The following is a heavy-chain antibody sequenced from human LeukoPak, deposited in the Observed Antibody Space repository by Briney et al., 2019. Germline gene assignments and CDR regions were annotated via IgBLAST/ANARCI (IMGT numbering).Heavy chain of an antibody. V-gene: IGHV3-23*01. CDR1: GITFRTYA. CDR2: IDNSGFNT. CDR3: AKLSAAGTDY. J-gene: IGHJ4*02. D-gene: IGHD6-13*01. Sequence: GGSLRLSCAASGITFRTYAMSWVRQAPGKGLEWVSSIDNSGFNTFYADSVKGRFTVSRDNSKSTLFLQMNSLRAEDTALYYCAKLSAAGTDYWGQGTLVTVSS.